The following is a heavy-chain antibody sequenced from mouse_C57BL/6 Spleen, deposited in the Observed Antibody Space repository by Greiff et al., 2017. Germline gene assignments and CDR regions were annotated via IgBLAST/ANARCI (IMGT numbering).Heavy chain of an antibody. CDR3: ASRYYYGSSWFAY. V-gene: IGHV1-26*01. CDR1: GYTFTDYY. D-gene: IGHD1-1*01. J-gene: IGHJ3*01. CDR2: INPNNGGT. Sequence: EVQLQQSGPELVKPGASVKISCKASGYTFTDYYMNSVKQSHGKSLEWIGDINPNNGGTSYNQKFKGKATLTVDKSSSTAYMELRSLTSEDSAVYYCASRYYYGSSWFAYWGQGTLVTVSA.